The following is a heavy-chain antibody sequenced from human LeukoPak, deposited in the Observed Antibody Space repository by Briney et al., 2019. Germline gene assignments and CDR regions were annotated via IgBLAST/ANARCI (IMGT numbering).Heavy chain of an antibody. CDR3: ASTSLRYTNPYYFDY. CDR2: IYYSGST. Sequence: SETLSLTCTVSGGSISSHYWSWIRQPPGKGLEWIGYIYYSGSTNYNPSLKSRVTISVDTSKNQFSLKLSSVTAADTAVYYCASTSLRYTNPYYFDYWGQGTLVTVSS. CDR1: GGSISSHY. D-gene: IGHD3-9*01. J-gene: IGHJ4*02. V-gene: IGHV4-59*08.